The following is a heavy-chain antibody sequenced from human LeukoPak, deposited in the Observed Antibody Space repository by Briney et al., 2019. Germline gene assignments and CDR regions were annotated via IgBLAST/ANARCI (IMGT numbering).Heavy chain of an antibody. J-gene: IGHJ3*02. Sequence: ASVKVSCKASGYTFTGYYMHWVRQAPGQGLEWMGWINPNSGGTNYAQKFQGRVTMTRDTSISTAYMELSRLRSGDTAVYYCARVMWLPTDAFDIWGQGTMVTVSS. D-gene: IGHD3-22*01. CDR3: ARVMWLPTDAFDI. CDR1: GYTFTGYY. V-gene: IGHV1-2*02. CDR2: INPNSGGT.